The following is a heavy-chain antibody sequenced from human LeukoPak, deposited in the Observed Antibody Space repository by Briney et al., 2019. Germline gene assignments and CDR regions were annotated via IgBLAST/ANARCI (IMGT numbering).Heavy chain of an antibody. CDR3: AKVKAESGYSYGQFDY. J-gene: IGHJ4*02. CDR1: GFTFSSYA. Sequence: GGSLTLSCAASGFTFSSYAMSWVRQAPGKGLEWVSAISGSGGSTYYADSVKGRFTISRDNSKNTLYLQMNSLRAEDTAVYYCAKVKAESGYSYGQFDYWGQGTLVTVSS. CDR2: ISGSGGST. D-gene: IGHD5-18*01. V-gene: IGHV3-23*01.